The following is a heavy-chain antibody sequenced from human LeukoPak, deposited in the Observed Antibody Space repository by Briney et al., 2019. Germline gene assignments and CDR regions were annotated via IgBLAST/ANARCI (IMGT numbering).Heavy chain of an antibody. V-gene: IGHV1-2*02. Sequence: ASVSVSFRASGYTFNIYDVNWVRQASGQGLEWVGWLNPNSGGKNYAQKLQGRVTMTRETSISTAYMELSRLRSDDTAVYYCAAKRGYSGYDGFDPWGQGTLVTVSS. J-gene: IGHJ5*02. CDR3: AAKRGYSGYDGFDP. CDR2: LNPNSGGK. D-gene: IGHD5-12*01. CDR1: GYTFNIYD.